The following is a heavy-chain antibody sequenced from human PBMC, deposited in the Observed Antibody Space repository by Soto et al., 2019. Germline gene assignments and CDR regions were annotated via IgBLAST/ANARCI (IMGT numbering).Heavy chain of an antibody. CDR2: IKQDGSEK. Sequence: GGSLRLSCAASGFTFSSYWMSWVRQAPGKGLEWVANIKQDGSEKYYVDSVEGRFTISRDNAKNSLYLQMNSLRAEDTAVYYCARVGNHLGNYYYYYYMDVWGKGTTVTVSS. CDR3: ARVGNHLGNYYYYYYMDV. J-gene: IGHJ6*03. V-gene: IGHV3-7*01. CDR1: GFTFSSYW.